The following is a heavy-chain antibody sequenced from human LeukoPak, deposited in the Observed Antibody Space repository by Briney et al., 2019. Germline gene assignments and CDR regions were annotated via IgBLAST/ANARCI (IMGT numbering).Heavy chain of an antibody. V-gene: IGHV3-48*01. CDR2: ISSRSSTI. J-gene: IGHJ3*02. D-gene: IGHD3-22*01. CDR3: ARDHHRRLYDSQARNTFDI. Sequence: GGSLRLSCAASGFTFSSYSMNWVRQAPGKGLEWVSYISSRSSTIYYADSVKGRFALSRDNAKNSLYLQMNSLRAEDTAVYYCARDHHRRLYDSQARNTFDIWGQGTMVTVSS. CDR1: GFTFSSYS.